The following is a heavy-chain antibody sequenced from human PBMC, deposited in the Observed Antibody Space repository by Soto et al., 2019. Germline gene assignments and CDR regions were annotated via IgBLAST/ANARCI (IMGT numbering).Heavy chain of an antibody. CDR1: GYTLTELS. CDR3: ATSGLCSSTSCPMASYYYGMDV. V-gene: IGHV1-24*01. D-gene: IGHD2-2*01. J-gene: IGHJ6*02. CDR2: FDPEDGET. Sequence: ASVKVSCKVSGYTLTELSMHCVRQAPGKGLEWMGGFDPEDGETIYAQKFQGRVTMTEDTSTDTAYMELSSLRSEDTAVYYCATSGLCSSTSCPMASYYYGMDVWGQGTTVTVS.